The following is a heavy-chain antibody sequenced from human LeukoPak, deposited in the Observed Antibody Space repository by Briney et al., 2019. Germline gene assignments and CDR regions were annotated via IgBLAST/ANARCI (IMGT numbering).Heavy chain of an antibody. Sequence: SETLSLTCTVSGGSISSYYWSWVRQPPGKGLEWIGYIYYSGSTNYNPSLKSRVTISVDTSKNQFSLKLSSVTAADMAVYYCARGRTTPYYFDYWGQGTLVTVSS. CDR1: GGSISSYY. V-gene: IGHV4-59*01. J-gene: IGHJ4*02. D-gene: IGHD4-17*01. CDR3: ARGRTTPYYFDY. CDR2: IYYSGST.